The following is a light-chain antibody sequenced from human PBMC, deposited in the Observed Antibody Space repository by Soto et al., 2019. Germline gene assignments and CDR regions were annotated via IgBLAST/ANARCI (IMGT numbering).Light chain of an antibody. CDR2: DAS. Sequence: DIQMTQSPSTLSASVGDRVTITCRASQSISSWLAWYQQKPGKAPKLLIYDASSLESGVPSRCSGSGSDTEFTLTISSLQPDDFATCYCQQYNSFTFGPGTKVDIK. V-gene: IGKV1-5*01. CDR1: QSISSW. J-gene: IGKJ3*01. CDR3: QQYNSFT.